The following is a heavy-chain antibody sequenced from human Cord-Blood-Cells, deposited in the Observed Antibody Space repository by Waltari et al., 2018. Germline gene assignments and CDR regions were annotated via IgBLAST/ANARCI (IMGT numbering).Heavy chain of an antibody. V-gene: IGHV1-18*01. Sequence: QVQLVQSGAEVKKPGASVKVSCKASGYTFTSYGISWVRQAPGQGLEWMGWISAYNGNTNYAQKLQGRVTMTTDTSTSTAYMELRSLRSDDTAVYYCARVSGGSGSYYKIYYYYGMDVWGQGTTVTVSS. J-gene: IGHJ6*02. CDR3: ARVSGGSGSYYKIYYYYGMDV. D-gene: IGHD3-10*01. CDR1: GYTFTSYG. CDR2: ISAYNGNT.